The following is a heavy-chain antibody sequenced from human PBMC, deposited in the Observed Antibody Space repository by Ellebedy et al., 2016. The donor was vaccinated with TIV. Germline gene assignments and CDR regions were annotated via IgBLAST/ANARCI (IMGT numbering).Heavy chain of an antibody. CDR3: ARDGANFRRIAVAWYY. D-gene: IGHD6-19*01. CDR2: INAGNGNT. V-gene: IGHV1-3*01. Sequence: ASVKVSCXASGYTFTSYAMHWVRQAPGQRLEWMGWINAGNGNTKYSQKFQGRVTITRDTSASTAYMELSSLRSEDTAVYYCARDGANFRRIAVAWYYWGQGTLVTVSS. CDR1: GYTFTSYA. J-gene: IGHJ4*02.